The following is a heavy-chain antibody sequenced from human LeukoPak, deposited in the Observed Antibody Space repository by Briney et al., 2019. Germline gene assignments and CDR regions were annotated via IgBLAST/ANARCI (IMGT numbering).Heavy chain of an antibody. V-gene: IGHV1-2*02. CDR1: GYTFTFYY. D-gene: IGHD4-17*01. J-gene: IGHJ6*02. Sequence: ASVKVSCTASGYTFTFYYMHWVRQAPGQGLEWMGWINPNTGVTNYAQKFQGRVTLTRDTSIITAYMELTRLRSDDTAMYYCARDRTTVTTGYYGMDVWGQGTTLTVSS. CDR3: ARDRTTVTTGYYGMDV. CDR2: INPNTGVT.